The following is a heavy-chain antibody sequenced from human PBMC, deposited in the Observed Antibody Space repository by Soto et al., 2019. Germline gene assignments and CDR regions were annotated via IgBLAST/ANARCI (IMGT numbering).Heavy chain of an antibody. J-gene: IGHJ4*02. CDR2: LYYGRSA. CDR1: GDSISSYY. CDR3: ALRSMAVLPDY. D-gene: IGHD3-3*02. Sequence: QVQLQESGPGLVKPSETLSLTCAVSGDSISSYYCMWIRQPPGKGVESIGYLYYGRSANYNPSLMRRVTLSADTSTNPCSLTLTSMTAADTAVYSCALRSMAVLPDYWGQGTLVTVSS. V-gene: IGHV4-59*01.